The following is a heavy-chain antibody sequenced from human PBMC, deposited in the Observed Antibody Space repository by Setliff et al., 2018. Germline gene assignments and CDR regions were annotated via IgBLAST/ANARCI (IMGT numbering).Heavy chain of an antibody. J-gene: IGHJ5*02. Sequence: PGESLKNSCAASGSTFSDYYMSWIRQAPGKGLEWVSYISGSGYTIYYADSVKGRFTISRDNAKNSLYLQMNSLRGEDTAVYYCARDYPGPDHWGQGTLVTVSS. D-gene: IGHD3-16*02. CDR1: GSTFSDYY. V-gene: IGHV3-11*04. CDR3: ARDYPGPDH. CDR2: ISGSGYTI.